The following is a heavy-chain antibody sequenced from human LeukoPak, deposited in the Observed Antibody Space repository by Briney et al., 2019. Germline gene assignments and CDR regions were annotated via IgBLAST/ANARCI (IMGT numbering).Heavy chain of an antibody. V-gene: IGHV3-23*01. D-gene: IGHD2-21*02. J-gene: IGHJ4*02. CDR2: ISGSGGST. Sequence: GGTLRLSCAASGFTFSSYGMSWVRQAPGKGLEWVSAISGSGGSTYYADSVKGRFTISRDNSKNTLYLQMNSLRAEDTAVYYCAKDRQYGDSTFDYWGQGTLVTVSS. CDR3: AKDRQYGDSTFDY. CDR1: GFTFSSYG.